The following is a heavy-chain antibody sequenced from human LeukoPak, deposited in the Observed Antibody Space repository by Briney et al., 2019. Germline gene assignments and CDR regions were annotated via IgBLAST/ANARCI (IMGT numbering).Heavy chain of an antibody. CDR1: GFTFSNYG. CDR2: ISYDGSKK. J-gene: IGHJ4*02. D-gene: IGHD5-18*01. Sequence: GGSLRLSCAASGFTFSNYGMHWVRQAPGKGLQWVALISYDGSKKYYGDSVKGRFTISRDNSKSTLYLQMNSLRAEDTAIYYCARDRYGYEGPFDYWGQGTLVTVSS. V-gene: IGHV3-30*05. CDR3: ARDRYGYEGPFDY.